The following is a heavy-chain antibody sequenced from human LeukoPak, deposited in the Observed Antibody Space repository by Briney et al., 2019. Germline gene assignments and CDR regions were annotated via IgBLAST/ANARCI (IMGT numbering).Heavy chain of an antibody. CDR3: ARDLVAYCGGDCYFGY. D-gene: IGHD2-21*02. J-gene: IGHJ4*02. CDR1: GYTFTSYD. V-gene: IGHV1-18*01. CDR2: MNPNSGNT. Sequence: GASVKVSCKASGYTFTSYDINWVRQATGQGLEWMGWMNPNSGNTNYAQKLQGRVTMTTDTSTSTAYMELRSLRSDDTAVYYCARDLVAYCGGDCYFGYWGQGTLVTVSS.